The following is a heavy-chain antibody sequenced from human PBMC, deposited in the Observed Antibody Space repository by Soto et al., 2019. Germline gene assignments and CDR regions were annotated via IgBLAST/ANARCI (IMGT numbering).Heavy chain of an antibody. Sequence: EVQLVESGGGLVQPGGSLRLSCAASGFTFSSYWMHWVRQAPGKGLVWVSRITSGGSSTSYADSVKGRFTISRDNAKNTRYLQMNSLRAEDTAVYYFLRTSLVVAAATREDYWGKGTLVTVSS. D-gene: IGHD2-15*01. CDR2: ITSGGSST. CDR1: GFTFSSYW. CDR3: LRTSLVVAAATREDY. J-gene: IGHJ4*02. V-gene: IGHV3-74*01.